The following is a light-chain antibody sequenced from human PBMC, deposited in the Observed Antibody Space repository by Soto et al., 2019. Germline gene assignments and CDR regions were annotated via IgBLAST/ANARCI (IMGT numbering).Light chain of an antibody. Sequence: EIVLTQSPGTLSSSPGERATLSCRATQSVTSSQLAWYQQQPGQAPRLLIYGASSRASGIPDRFSGSGSGTDFTLTISRLEPEDFAVYYCQLWASSSLTFGGGTKVEIK. CDR3: QLWASSSLT. CDR1: QSVTSSQ. J-gene: IGKJ4*01. CDR2: GAS. V-gene: IGKV3-20*01.